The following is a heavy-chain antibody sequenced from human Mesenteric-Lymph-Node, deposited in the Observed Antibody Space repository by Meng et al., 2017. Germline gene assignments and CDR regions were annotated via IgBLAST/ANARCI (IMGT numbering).Heavy chain of an antibody. V-gene: IGHV3-11*01. D-gene: IGHD5-12*01. J-gene: IGHJ4*02. Sequence: GESLKISCAASGFTFSDYYMNWVRQAPGKGLEWVSYISSSGSTIYYADSVKGRFTISRDNAKNSLYLQMNSLRAEDTAVYYCAKDVPGSGCPLGGRVCYFDYWGQGALVTVSS. CDR1: GFTFSDYY. CDR3: AKDVPGSGCPLGGRVCYFDY. CDR2: ISSSGSTI.